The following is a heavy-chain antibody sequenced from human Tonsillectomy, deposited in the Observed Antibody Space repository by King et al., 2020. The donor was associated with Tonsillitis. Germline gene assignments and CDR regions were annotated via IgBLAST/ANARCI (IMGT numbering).Heavy chain of an antibody. Sequence: VQLVESGGGLVQPGGSLRLSCAASGFTFSNYWMSWVRQAPGKGLEWVANIDQDGSEKFYVDSVKGRFTISRDNAKNSLYLQMNSLRAEDTAVYFCTTFWSGYFDYWGQATLVTVSS. CDR2: IDQDGSEK. CDR1: GFTFSNYW. D-gene: IGHD3-3*01. V-gene: IGHV3-7*01. J-gene: IGHJ4*02. CDR3: TTFWSGYFDY.